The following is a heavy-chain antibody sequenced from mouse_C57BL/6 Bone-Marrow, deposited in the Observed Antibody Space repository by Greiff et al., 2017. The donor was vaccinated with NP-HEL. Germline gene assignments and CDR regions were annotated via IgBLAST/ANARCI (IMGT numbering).Heavy chain of an antibody. Sequence: QVQLQQSGAELVKPGASVKMSCKASGYNFTSYWIPWVKQRPGQGLEWIGDIYPGSGSTNYNEKFKSKATLTVDTSSSTAYMQLSSLTSEDSAVYCCARQLRLLGYWGQGTTLTVSS. CDR1: GYNFTSYW. CDR2: IYPGSGST. D-gene: IGHD3-2*02. J-gene: IGHJ2*01. V-gene: IGHV1-55*01. CDR3: ARQLRLLGY.